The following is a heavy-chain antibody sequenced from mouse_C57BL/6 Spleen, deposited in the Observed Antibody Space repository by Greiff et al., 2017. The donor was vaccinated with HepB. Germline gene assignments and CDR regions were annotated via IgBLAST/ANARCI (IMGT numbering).Heavy chain of an antibody. V-gene: IGHV14-1*01. Sequence: VQLQQSGAELVRPGASVKLSCTASGFTITDYYMHWVKQRPEQGLEWIGRIDPEDGDTEYAPKFQGKATMTADTSSNTAYLQLSSLTSEDTAVYYCTILSHWDVAYWGQGTLVTVSA. CDR1: GFTITDYY. CDR3: TILSHWDVAY. J-gene: IGHJ3*01. CDR2: IDPEDGDT. D-gene: IGHD4-1*01.